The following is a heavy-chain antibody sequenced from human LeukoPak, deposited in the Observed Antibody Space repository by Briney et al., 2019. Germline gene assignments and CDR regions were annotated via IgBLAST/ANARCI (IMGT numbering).Heavy chain of an antibody. V-gene: IGHV1-24*01. J-gene: IGHJ5*02. D-gene: IGHD3-10*01. CDR1: GYTLTELS. CDR3: ARDNSVGDIAWWFDP. CDR2: FDPEEGET. Sequence: ASVKVSCKVYGYTLTELSMHWVRQAPGKGLEWMGGFDPEEGETIYAQKVQGRVTMTEDKSTDTAYMELSSLRSEDTAVYYCARDNSVGDIAWWFDPWGQGTLVTVSS.